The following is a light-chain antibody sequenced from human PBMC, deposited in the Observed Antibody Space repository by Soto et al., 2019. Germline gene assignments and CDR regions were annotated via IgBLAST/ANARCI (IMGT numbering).Light chain of an antibody. CDR2: TNN. Sequence: QTVVTQPPSVSGAPGQRVTISCTGSTSNIGAGYDVHWYQHLPGTAPKLLIYTNNNRPSGVPDRFSGSKSGASASLAITGLQAEDEADYYCQSFDSKMSVVFGGGTKLTVL. CDR1: TSNIGAGYD. CDR3: QSFDSKMSVV. J-gene: IGLJ3*02. V-gene: IGLV1-40*03.